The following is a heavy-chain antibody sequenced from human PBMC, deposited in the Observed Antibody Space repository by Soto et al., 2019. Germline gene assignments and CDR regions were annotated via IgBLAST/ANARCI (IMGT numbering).Heavy chain of an antibody. CDR3: ARARSRWLQLVYYFDY. J-gene: IGHJ4*02. CDR1: GFTFSSYA. Sequence: QPGGSLRLSCAASGFTFSSYAMHWVRQAPGKGLEWVAVISYDGSNKYYADSVKGRFTISRDNSKNTLYLQMNSLRAEDTAVYYCARARSRWLQLVYYFDYWGQGTLVTVSS. CDR2: ISYDGSNK. V-gene: IGHV3-30-3*01. D-gene: IGHD5-12*01.